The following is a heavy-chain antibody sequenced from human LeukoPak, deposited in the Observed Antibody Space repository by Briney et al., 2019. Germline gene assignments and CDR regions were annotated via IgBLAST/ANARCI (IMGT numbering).Heavy chain of an antibody. CDR2: ISWDGGST. Sequence: GGSLRLSCAASGFTFDKYTMHWVRQVAGKGLEWVSLISWDGGSTYYGDSVKGRFTISRDNSKNSLYLQMNSLRTEDTALYYCAKAYSSSWSAAFDYWGQGTLVTVSS. J-gene: IGHJ4*02. V-gene: IGHV3-43*01. CDR3: AKAYSSSWSAAFDY. CDR1: GFTFDKYT. D-gene: IGHD6-13*01.